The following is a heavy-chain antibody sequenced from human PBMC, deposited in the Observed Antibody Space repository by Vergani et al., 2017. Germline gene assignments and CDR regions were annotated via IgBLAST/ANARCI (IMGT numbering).Heavy chain of an antibody. CDR2: ISGSGGST. V-gene: IGHV3-23*04. Sequence: VQLVESGGGLVQPGGSLRLSCAASGFTFSSYAMSWVRQAPGKGLEWVSAISGSGGSTYYADSVKGRFTISKDNSKNTLYLQMNSLRAEDTAVYYCTKDITLGEQLAIYYMDVWGKGTTVTVSS. CDR3: TKDITLGEQLAIYYMDV. CDR1: GFTFSSYA. D-gene: IGHD6-6*01. J-gene: IGHJ6*03.